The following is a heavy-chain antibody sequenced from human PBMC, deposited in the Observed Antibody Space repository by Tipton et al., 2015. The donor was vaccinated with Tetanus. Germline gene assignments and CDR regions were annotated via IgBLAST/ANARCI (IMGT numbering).Heavy chain of an antibody. CDR2: IYYSGST. CDR3: AGTGTTLSHAFDI. J-gene: IGHJ3*02. D-gene: IGHD1-1*01. CDR1: GGSISSYY. Sequence: TLSLTCTVSGGSISSYYWSWIRQPPGKGLEWIGYIYYSGSTYYNPSLKSRVTISVDTSKNQFSLKLSSVTAADTAVYYCAGTGTTLSHAFDIWGQGTMVTVSS. V-gene: IGHV4-59*12.